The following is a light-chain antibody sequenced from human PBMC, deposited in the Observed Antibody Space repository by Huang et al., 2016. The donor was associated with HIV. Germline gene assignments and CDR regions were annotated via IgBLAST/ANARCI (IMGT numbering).Light chain of an antibody. CDR2: DAS. Sequence: ELVLTQSPGTLSSSPGGAAVISCRASQRLDKGFLAWYRQKPGQAPERLSFDASKRPSDIPDRFVGRGSGTDFSLTINGLDPEDFAFYFCHHYGATQWAFGRGTRVEMK. CDR1: QRLDKGF. V-gene: IGKV3-20*01. CDR3: HHYGATQWA. J-gene: IGKJ1*01.